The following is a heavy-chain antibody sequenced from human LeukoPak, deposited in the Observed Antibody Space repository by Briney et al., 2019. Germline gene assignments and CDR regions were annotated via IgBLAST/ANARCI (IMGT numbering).Heavy chain of an antibody. D-gene: IGHD6-13*01. CDR3: AKRYGDSTGWFFDF. J-gene: IGHJ4*02. Sequence: GGSLRLSCVASGFTFSNYNMNWVRQAPGKGLEWVSSINGGGDITYYAESVKGRFTVSRDNSKNTLFLQMNSLRAEDTAVFYCAKRYGDSTGWFFDFWGQGSLVTVSS. V-gene: IGHV3-23*01. CDR1: GFTFSNYN. CDR2: INGGGDIT.